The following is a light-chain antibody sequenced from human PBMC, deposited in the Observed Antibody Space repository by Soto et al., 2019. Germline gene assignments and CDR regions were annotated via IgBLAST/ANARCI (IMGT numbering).Light chain of an antibody. CDR2: GAS. CDR3: QQYGSSPPYT. J-gene: IGKJ2*01. Sequence: EIVLTQSPGTLSLSPGERATLSCRASQSVSSSYLAWYQQKTGQAPRRLIYGASSRATGIPDRFTGSGSGTDFTLTISRLEPEDFAVYYCQQYGSSPPYTFGQGTKLEIK. CDR1: QSVSSSY. V-gene: IGKV3-20*01.